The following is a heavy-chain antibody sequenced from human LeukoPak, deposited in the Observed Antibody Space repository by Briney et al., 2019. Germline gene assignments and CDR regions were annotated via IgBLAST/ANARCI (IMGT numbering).Heavy chain of an antibody. Sequence: PGGSLRLSCAASGFTFSSYWMHWVRQAPGTGLVWVSRIDSGGSGTSYADSVKGRFTISRDNAKNTLYLQMNSLRAEDTAVYYCAREGHLVSRFDYWGQGTLATVSS. V-gene: IGHV3-74*01. CDR2: IDSGGSGT. D-gene: IGHD6-13*01. J-gene: IGHJ4*02. CDR1: GFTFSSYW. CDR3: AREGHLVSRFDY.